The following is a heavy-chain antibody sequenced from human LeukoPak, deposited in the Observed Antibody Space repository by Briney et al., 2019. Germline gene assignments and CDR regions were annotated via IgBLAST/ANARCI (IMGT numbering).Heavy chain of an antibody. D-gene: IGHD3-22*01. Sequence: GESLKISCKASGYSFTSYWIGWVRQMPGKGLEWMGIMHPGDSDTRYSPSFQGQVTISADKSISTAYLQWSSLKASDTAMYYCARDYYDSSGYSRDAFDIWGQGTMVTVSS. J-gene: IGHJ3*02. CDR2: MHPGDSDT. V-gene: IGHV5-51*01. CDR3: ARDYYDSSGYSRDAFDI. CDR1: GYSFTSYW.